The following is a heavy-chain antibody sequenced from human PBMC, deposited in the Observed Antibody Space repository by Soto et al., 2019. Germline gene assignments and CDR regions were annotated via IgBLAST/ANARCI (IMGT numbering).Heavy chain of an antibody. J-gene: IGHJ6*02. Sequence: GASVKVSCKASGGTFSSYAISWVRHAPGQGLEWMGGIIPIFGTANYAQKFQGRLTITADKSTSTAYMELSSLRSEDTAVYYCARDDHIVVVPGARGPGDHDSYYYYGMDVWGQGTKLTLS. V-gene: IGHV1-69*06. CDR1: GGTFSSYA. CDR3: ARDDHIVVVPGARGPGDHDSYYYYGMDV. D-gene: IGHD2-2*01. CDR2: IIPIFGTA.